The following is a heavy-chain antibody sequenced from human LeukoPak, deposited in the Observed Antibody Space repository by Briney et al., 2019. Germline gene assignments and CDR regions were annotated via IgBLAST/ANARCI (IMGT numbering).Heavy chain of an antibody. D-gene: IGHD5-24*01. CDR3: ARDRAIEDGYKIPLYY. CDR2: IYYSGST. Sequence: SETLSLTCTVSGGSISSYYWSWIRQPPGKGLEWIGYIYYSGSTSYNPSLKSRVTISVDTSKNQFSLKLSSVTAADTAVYYCARDRAIEDGYKIPLYYWGQGTLVTVSS. J-gene: IGHJ4*02. CDR1: GGSISSYY. V-gene: IGHV4-59*01.